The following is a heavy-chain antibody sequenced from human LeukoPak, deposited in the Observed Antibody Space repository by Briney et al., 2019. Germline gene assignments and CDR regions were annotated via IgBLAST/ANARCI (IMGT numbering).Heavy chain of an antibody. CDR2: IGTAGDT. J-gene: IGHJ2*01. Sequence: QPWGSLTLTCAASGLTFSSYDMHWIRQATGKGLEWVSEIGTAGDTYYPGSVKGRFTISRENAKNSLYLQLICLSAGDTAVYYCARGGSIIGFGEPTYFDLWGRGTLVTVSS. CDR3: ARGGSIIGFGEPTYFDL. CDR1: GLTFSSYD. D-gene: IGHD3-10*01. V-gene: IGHV3-13*01.